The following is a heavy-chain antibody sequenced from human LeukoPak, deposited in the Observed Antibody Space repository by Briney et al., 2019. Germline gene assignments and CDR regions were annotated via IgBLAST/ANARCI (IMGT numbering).Heavy chain of an antibody. J-gene: IGHJ5*02. CDR2: IYDRGPA. CDR3: ARSRQASGLLSS. V-gene: IGHV4-30-2*06. Sequence: SQTLSLTCTVSGGAIASGGYSWNWIRQSPGKSREWIGCIYDRGPAYYNPSLKSRFTISVDRPKNQFFLNVTSLTAADTAVYYCARSRQASGLLSSWGQGTPVVVSS. D-gene: IGHD3-10*01. CDR1: GGAIASGGYS.